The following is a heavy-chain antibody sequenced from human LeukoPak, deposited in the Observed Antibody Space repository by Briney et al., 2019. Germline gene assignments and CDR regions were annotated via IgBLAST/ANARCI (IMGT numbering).Heavy chain of an antibody. CDR1: GYTFTSYD. CDR2: MNPNSGNT. D-gene: IGHD1-26*01. V-gene: IGHV1-8*03. CDR3: ARDPYSGSYGAYYYYMDV. J-gene: IGHJ6*03. Sequence: ASVKVSCKASGYTFTSYDINWVRQATGQGLEWMGWMNPNSGNTGYAQKFQGRVTITRNTSISTAYMELNSLRAEDTAVYYCARDPYSGSYGAYYYYMDVWGKGTTVTISS.